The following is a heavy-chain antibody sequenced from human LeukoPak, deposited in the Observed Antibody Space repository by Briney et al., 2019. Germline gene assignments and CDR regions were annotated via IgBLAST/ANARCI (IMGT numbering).Heavy chain of an antibody. V-gene: IGHV3-30*18. CDR2: ISYDGSNK. J-gene: IGHJ5*02. D-gene: IGHD3-3*01. Sequence: PGGSLRLSCAASGFTFSSYGMHWVRQAPGKGLEWVAVISYDGSNKYYADSVKGRFTISRDNSKNTLYLQMNSLRAEDTAVYYCAKDRAYGFGDPWGQGTLVTVSS. CDR3: AKDRAYGFGDP. CDR1: GFTFSSYG.